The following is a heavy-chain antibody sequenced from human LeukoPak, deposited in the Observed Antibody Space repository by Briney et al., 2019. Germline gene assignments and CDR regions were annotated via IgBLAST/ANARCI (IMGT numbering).Heavy chain of an antibody. CDR2: ISWNSGSI. Sequence: GGSLRLSCAASGFTFDEYAMHWVRQAPGKGLEWGSGISWNSGSIAYADSVKGRFTISRDNAKNSLYLQMNSLRAEDTAFYYCAKDISGGSSGYYYMDVWGKGTTVTISS. D-gene: IGHD3-22*01. CDR1: GFTFDEYA. V-gene: IGHV3-9*01. J-gene: IGHJ6*03. CDR3: AKDISGGSSGYYYMDV.